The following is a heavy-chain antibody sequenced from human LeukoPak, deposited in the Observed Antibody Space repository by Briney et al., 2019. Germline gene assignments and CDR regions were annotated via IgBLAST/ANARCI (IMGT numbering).Heavy chain of an antibody. D-gene: IGHD1-20*01. CDR1: GFTVSSYW. CDR2: IKQDGSEK. Sequence: PGGSLRLSCAASGFTVSSYWMSWVRQAPGKGLEWVSNIKQDGSEKYYVDSVKGRFTISRDNAKNSLYLQMNSLRAEDTAVYYCARDYSITGTNGAFDIWGQGTMVTVSS. CDR3: ARDYSITGTNGAFDI. V-gene: IGHV3-7*01. J-gene: IGHJ3*02.